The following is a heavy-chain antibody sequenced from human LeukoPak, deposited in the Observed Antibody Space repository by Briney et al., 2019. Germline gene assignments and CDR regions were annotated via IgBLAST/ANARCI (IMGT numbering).Heavy chain of an antibody. CDR3: ARESSGIAATDKIDF. J-gene: IGHJ4*02. D-gene: IGHD6-13*01. CDR2: FTSRSGTI. V-gene: IGHV3-21*01. Sequence: PGGSLRLSCAASGFTFCSYAMSWVRQAPGKGLEWVSSFTSRSGTIYYADSVKGRFTISRDNAKNSFLQMSSLRVEDTAVYYCARESSGIAATDKIDFWGQGTLTVSS. CDR1: GFTFCSYA.